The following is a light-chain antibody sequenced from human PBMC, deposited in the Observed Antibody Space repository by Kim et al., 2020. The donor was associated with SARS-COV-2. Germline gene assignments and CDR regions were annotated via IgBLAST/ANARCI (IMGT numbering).Light chain of an antibody. CDR2: AAS. J-gene: IGKJ1*01. CDR3: QHYYNTPWT. CDR1: QDISNS. V-gene: IGKV1-NL1*01. Sequence: GNRVTITCRASQDISNSLAWYQQKPGKAPKLLLYAASRLESGVPSRFSGSGSGTDYTLTISSLQPEDFATYYCQHYYNTPWTFGQGTKVDIK.